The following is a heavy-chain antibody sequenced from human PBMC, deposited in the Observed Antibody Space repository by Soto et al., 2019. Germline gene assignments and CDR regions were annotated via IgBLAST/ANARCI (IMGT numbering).Heavy chain of an antibody. CDR1: GFTVSSNY. CDR3: ASHTPRGYSYGDRFDY. D-gene: IGHD5-18*01. Sequence: EVQLVESGGGLIQPGGSLRLSCAASGFTVSSNYMSWVRQAPGKGLEWVSVIYSGGSTYYADSVKGRFTISRDNSKNTLYLQMNRLRAEDTAVYYCASHTPRGYSYGDRFDYWGQGTLVTVSS. V-gene: IGHV3-53*01. J-gene: IGHJ4*02. CDR2: IYSGGST.